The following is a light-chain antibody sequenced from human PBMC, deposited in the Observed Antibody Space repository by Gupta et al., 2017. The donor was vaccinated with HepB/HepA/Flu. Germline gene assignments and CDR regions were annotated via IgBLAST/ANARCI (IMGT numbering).Light chain of an antibody. CDR3: SLSYIGSRA. J-gene: IGLJ3*02. CDR2: DTS. CDR1: TGPVTSGHY. Sequence: QAVVTQEPSLTVSPGGTVTLTCGSSTGPVTSGHYPYWFQQKPGQAPRTLIYDTSNKHAWPPARFSGSLLDGTAALTLSGAQAEDDDEYYCSLSYIGSRAFGGGTKLTVL. V-gene: IGLV7-46*01.